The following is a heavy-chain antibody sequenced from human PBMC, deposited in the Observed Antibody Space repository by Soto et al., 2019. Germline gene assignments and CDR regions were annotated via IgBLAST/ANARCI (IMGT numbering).Heavy chain of an antibody. V-gene: IGHV1-69*15. Sequence: QVHLVQSGAEVKKPGSSVNVSCKASGGTFSNYAITWVRQAPGQGLEWVGRIIPIFGTTNVAQKFQGRVTITADESPTTSYMELSGLRSDDTAAYYCAKDGGADGYFGNWLDPWGQGTLVTVSS. CDR2: IIPIFGTT. J-gene: IGHJ5*02. CDR1: GGTFSNYA. CDR3: AKDGGADGYFGNWLDP. D-gene: IGHD5-12*01.